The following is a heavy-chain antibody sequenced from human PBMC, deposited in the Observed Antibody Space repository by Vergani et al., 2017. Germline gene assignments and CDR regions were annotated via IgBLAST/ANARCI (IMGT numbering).Heavy chain of an antibody. CDR1: GYTFTGYY. CDR2: INPNSGGT. CDR3: ARVSHCSSTSCYRGWFDP. Sequence: QVQLVQSGAEVKKPGASVKVSCKASGYTFTGYYMHWVRQAPGQGLEWMGRINPNSGGTNYAQKFQGRVTMTRDTSISTAYMELSRLRSDDTAVYYCARVSHCSSTSCYRGWFDPWGQGTLVTVSS. D-gene: IGHD2-2*02. V-gene: IGHV1-2*06. J-gene: IGHJ5*02.